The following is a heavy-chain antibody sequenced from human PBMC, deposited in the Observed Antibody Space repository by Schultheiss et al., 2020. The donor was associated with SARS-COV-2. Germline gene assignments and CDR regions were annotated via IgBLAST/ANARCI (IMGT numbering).Heavy chain of an antibody. V-gene: IGHV3-30*01. J-gene: IGHJ5*02. CDR1: GFTFSSYA. D-gene: IGHD2-2*01. CDR2: ISYDGSNK. Sequence: GGSLRLSCAASGFTFSSYAMHWVRQAPGKGLEWVAVISYDGSNKYYADSVKGRFTISRDNSKNTLYLQMNSLRAEDTAVYYCARDKEEYQLLNWFDAWGQGTLVTVSS. CDR3: ARDKEEYQLLNWFDA.